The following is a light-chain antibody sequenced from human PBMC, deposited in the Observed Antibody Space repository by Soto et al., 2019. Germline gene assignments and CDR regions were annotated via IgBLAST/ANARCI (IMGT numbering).Light chain of an antibody. Sequence: EIVMTQSPATLSVSPGERGTLSCRASQSVSSSYLAWYQQKPGQAPRLLIYGASRRATGFPARFSGSGSGTDFTLTISSLQSEDFAVYYCQQYDNWPWTFGQGTKVDIK. CDR3: QQYDNWPWT. CDR2: GAS. CDR1: QSVSSSY. V-gene: IGKV3-15*01. J-gene: IGKJ1*01.